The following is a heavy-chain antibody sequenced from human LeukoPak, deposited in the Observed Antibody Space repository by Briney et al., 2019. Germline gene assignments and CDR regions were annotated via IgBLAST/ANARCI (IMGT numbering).Heavy chain of an antibody. CDR2: ISYDGSNK. CDR1: GFTFSSYA. CDR3: ARDWSWNWNYESRFDY. Sequence: GRSLRLSCAASGFTFSSYAMHWVRQAPGKGLEWVAVISYDGSNKYYADSVKGRFTTSRDNSKNTLYLQMNSLRAEDTAVYYCARDWSWNWNYESRFDYWGQGTLVTVSS. J-gene: IGHJ4*02. D-gene: IGHD1-7*01. V-gene: IGHV3-30*01.